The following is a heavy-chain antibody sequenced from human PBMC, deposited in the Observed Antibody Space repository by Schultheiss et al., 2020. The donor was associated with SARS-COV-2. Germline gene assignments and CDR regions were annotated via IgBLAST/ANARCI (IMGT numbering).Heavy chain of an antibody. CDR1: GFTFSSHA. D-gene: IGHD2-2*01. CDR3: AKVLQGYCTSTSCYGCVDY. J-gene: IGHJ4*02. V-gene: IGHV3-23*01. CDR2: ISGSGGTP. Sequence: LSLTCAASGFTFSSHAMNWVRQAPGKGLEWVSSISGSGGTPYYADSVKGRFTISRDNSKNTLYLQMNSLRAEDTAVYYCAKVLQGYCTSTSCYGCVDYWGQGTLVTVSS.